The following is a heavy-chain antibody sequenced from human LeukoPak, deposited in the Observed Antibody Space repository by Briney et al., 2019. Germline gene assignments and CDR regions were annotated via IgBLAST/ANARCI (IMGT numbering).Heavy chain of an antibody. D-gene: IGHD3-16*01. Sequence: PSETLSLTCTVSGGSISSYYWSWIRQPPGKGLEWIGYIYYSGSTNYNPSLKSRVTISVDTSKNQFSLKLSSVTAADTAVYYCARDTPWGFFDYWGQGTLVTVSS. CDR3: ARDTPWGFFDY. CDR2: IYYSGST. CDR1: GGSISSYY. J-gene: IGHJ4*02. V-gene: IGHV4-59*01.